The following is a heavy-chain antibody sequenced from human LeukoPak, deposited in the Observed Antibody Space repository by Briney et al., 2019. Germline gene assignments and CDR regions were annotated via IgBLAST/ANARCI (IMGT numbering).Heavy chain of an antibody. Sequence: GGSLRLSCAASGFTFSSYSMNWVRQAPGEGLEWVSSISSSSSYIYYADSVKGRFTISRDNAKNSLYLQMNSLRAEDTAVYYCAREISVAGLPIWGQGTMVTVSS. D-gene: IGHD6-19*01. V-gene: IGHV3-21*01. CDR1: GFTFSSYS. CDR3: AREISVAGLPI. J-gene: IGHJ3*02. CDR2: ISSSSSYI.